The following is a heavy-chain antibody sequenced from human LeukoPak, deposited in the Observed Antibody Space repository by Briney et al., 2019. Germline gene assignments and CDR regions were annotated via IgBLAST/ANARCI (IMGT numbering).Heavy chain of an antibody. D-gene: IGHD6-19*01. V-gene: IGHV3-7*05. CDR3: AREAVAGAFDY. J-gene: IGHJ4*02. CDR1: GFTFSSYW. CDR2: IKEDGSEK. Sequence: GGSLRLSCVASGFTFSSYWMSWVRQAPGKGLEWVANIKEDGSEKYYVDSVEGRFTISRGNPKNSLYLQMNSLRAEDTAVYYCAREAVAGAFDYWGQGTLVTVSS.